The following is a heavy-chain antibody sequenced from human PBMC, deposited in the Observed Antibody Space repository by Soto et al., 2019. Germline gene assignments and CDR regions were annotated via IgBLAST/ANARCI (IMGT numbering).Heavy chain of an antibody. CDR1: GGSISSSSYY. Sequence: QLQLQESGPGLVKPSETLSLTCTVSGGSISSSSYYWGWIRQPPGKGLEWIGSIYYSGSTYYNPSLKSRVTISVDTSKNQFSLKLSSVTAADTAVYYCARSVTGCSSTSCYAIGYFQHWGQGTLVTVSS. D-gene: IGHD2-2*01. J-gene: IGHJ1*01. CDR2: IYYSGST. V-gene: IGHV4-39*01. CDR3: ARSVTGCSSTSCYAIGYFQH.